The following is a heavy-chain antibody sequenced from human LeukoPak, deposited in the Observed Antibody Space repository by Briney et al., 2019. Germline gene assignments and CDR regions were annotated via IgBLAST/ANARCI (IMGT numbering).Heavy chain of an antibody. J-gene: IGHJ6*03. CDR3: ASRDGYHYYDSSGQFYYYYYMDV. CDR2: IIPVFGTA. V-gene: IGHV1-69*05. CDR1: GGTFSSYA. Sequence: SVKVSCKASGGTFSSYAISWVRQAPGQGLEWMGGIIPVFGTANYAQKFQGRVTITTDESTSTAYMELSSLRSEDTAVYYCASRDGYHYYDSSGQFYYYYYMDVWGKGTTVTVSS. D-gene: IGHD3-22*01.